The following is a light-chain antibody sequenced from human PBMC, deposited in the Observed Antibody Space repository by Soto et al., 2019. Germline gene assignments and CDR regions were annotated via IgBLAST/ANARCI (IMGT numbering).Light chain of an antibody. CDR3: LQAKNNPPLT. CDR2: AAS. CDR1: QDIGHY. J-gene: IGKJ4*01. Sequence: DIQLTQSPSFLSASVGDRVTITCRASQDIGHYLAWYQQKPGKAPKLLIYAASSLHSGVPSMFSGSGSVTTFTLTISGLQPVHFATYNCLQAKNNPPLTFGGGTNVEIK. V-gene: IGKV1-9*01.